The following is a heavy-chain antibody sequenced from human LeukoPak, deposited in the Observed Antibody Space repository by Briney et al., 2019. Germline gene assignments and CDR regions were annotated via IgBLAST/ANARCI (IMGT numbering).Heavy chain of an antibody. V-gene: IGHV3-30*02. CDR2: IRYDGSNK. CDR1: GFTFSSYG. CDR3: AKDSGGPWIQLWDVFDY. D-gene: IGHD5-18*01. Sequence: PGGSLRLSCAASGFTFSSYGMHWVRQAPGKGLEWVAFIRYDGSNKYYADSVKGRFTISRDNSKNTLYLQMNSLRAEDTAVYYCAKDSGGPWIQLWDVFDYWGQGTLVTVSS. J-gene: IGHJ4*02.